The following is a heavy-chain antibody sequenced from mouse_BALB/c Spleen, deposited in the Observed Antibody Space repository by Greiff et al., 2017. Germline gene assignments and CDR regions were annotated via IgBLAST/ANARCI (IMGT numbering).Heavy chain of an antibody. CDR2: IYPGDGDT. CDR1: GYTFTSYW. D-gene: IGHD2-1*01. CDR3: ARGGDGNWYFDV. Sequence: VQLQQSGAELARPGASVKLSCKASGYTFTSYWMQWVKQRPGQGLEWIGAIYPGDGDTRYTQKFKGKATLTADKSSSTAYMQLSSLASEDSAVYYCARGGDGNWYFDVWGAGTTVTVSS. J-gene: IGHJ1*01. V-gene: IGHV1-87*01.